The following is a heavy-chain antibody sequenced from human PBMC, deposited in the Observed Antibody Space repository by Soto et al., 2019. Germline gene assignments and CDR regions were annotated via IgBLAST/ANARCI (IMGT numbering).Heavy chain of an antibody. V-gene: IGHV3-30-3*01. D-gene: IGHD1-26*01. CDR1: GFTFSSYA. Sequence: GGSLRLSCAASGFTFSSYAMHWVRQAPGKGLEWVAVISYDGSNKYYADSVKGRFTISRDNSKNTLYLQMNSLRAEDTAVYYCARDTSEGATQAGDYYYYYGMDVWGQGTTVTVSS. CDR3: ARDTSEGATQAGDYYYYYGMDV. CDR2: ISYDGSNK. J-gene: IGHJ6*02.